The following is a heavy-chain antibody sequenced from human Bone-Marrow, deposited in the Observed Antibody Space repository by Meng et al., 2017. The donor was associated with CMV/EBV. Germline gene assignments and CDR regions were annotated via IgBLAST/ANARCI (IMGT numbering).Heavy chain of an antibody. D-gene: IGHD2-2*01. Sequence: GESLKISCVASGFTFSRNAMSWVRQTPGKGLEWVAVITYDGSVKYYGDSVKGRFTISRDNSKNTLFLQMNSLRLEDTGLYYCARTVVPPGEGGVAFDLWGQGTMVTVSS. V-gene: IGHV3-30*01. J-gene: IGHJ3*01. CDR3: ARTVVPPGEGGVAFDL. CDR2: ITYDGSVK. CDR1: GFTFSRNA.